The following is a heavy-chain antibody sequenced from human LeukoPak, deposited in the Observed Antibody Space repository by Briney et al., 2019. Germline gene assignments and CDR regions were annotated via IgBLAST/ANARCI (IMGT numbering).Heavy chain of an antibody. CDR1: GFIFSSYA. D-gene: IGHD5-12*01. CDR2: IYSGGST. J-gene: IGHJ4*02. Sequence: PGGSLRLSCAASGFIFSSYAMSWVRQAPGKGLEWVPVIYSGGSTYYADSVKGRFTISRDNSKNTLCLQMNSLRAEDTAVYYCARESGYDSYFDYWGQGTLVTVSS. V-gene: IGHV3-53*01. CDR3: ARESGYDSYFDY.